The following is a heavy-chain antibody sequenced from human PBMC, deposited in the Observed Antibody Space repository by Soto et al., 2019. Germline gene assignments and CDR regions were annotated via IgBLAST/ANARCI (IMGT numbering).Heavy chain of an antibody. CDR3: ARDLKRYYDSSGYGYYYYGMDV. Sequence: SVKVSCKASGGTFSSYAISWVRQAPGQGLEWMGGIIPIFGTANYAQRFQGRVTITADESTTTAYMELSSLRSEDTAVYYCARDLKRYYDSSGYGYYYYGMDVWGQGTTVTVSS. CDR1: GGTFSSYA. D-gene: IGHD3-22*01. CDR2: IIPIFGTA. V-gene: IGHV1-69*13. J-gene: IGHJ6*02.